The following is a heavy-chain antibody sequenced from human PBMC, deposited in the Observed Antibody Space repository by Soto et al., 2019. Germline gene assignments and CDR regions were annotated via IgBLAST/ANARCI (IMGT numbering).Heavy chain of an antibody. J-gene: IGHJ6*03. Sequence: PSETLSLTCTVSGGSISSSSYYWGWIRQPPGKGLEWIGSIYYSGSTYYNTSLKSRVTISVDTSKNQFSLKLSSVTAADTVVYYCARHARWISDMDVWGKGTTVTVSS. CDR2: IYYSGST. V-gene: IGHV4-39*01. CDR1: GGSISSSSYY. D-gene: IGHD6-6*01. CDR3: ARHARWISDMDV.